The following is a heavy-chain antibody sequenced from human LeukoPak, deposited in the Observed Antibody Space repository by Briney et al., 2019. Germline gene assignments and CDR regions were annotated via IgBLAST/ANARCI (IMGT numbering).Heavy chain of an antibody. CDR2: ISSSSSTI. V-gene: IGHV3-48*01. CDR3: AKYTSVWYYFLDY. Sequence: GGSLRLSCAASGFTFSSYSMNWVRQAPGKGLEWVSYISSSSSTIYYAGSVKGRFTISRDNSKNMLYLQMNSLRAEDTAVYYCAKYTSVWYYFLDYWGQGTLVTVSS. D-gene: IGHD6-19*01. CDR1: GFTFSSYS. J-gene: IGHJ4*02.